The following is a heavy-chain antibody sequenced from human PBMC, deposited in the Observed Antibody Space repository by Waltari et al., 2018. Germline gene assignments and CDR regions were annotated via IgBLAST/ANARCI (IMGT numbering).Heavy chain of an antibody. J-gene: IGHJ6*02. Sequence: QVQLQQWGAGLLNPSETLSLTCGAYGWSFVAYWWPWIRQTPGKGLEWIGEINQNGVTFYNPSLESRVTMSVDTSKKQFSLRLNSVTAADTAVYYCARGNDFWSGYHRGGLDVWGQGTTVTVSS. CDR2: INQNGVT. D-gene: IGHD3-3*01. CDR3: ARGNDFWSGYHRGGLDV. CDR1: GWSFVAYW. V-gene: IGHV4-34*01.